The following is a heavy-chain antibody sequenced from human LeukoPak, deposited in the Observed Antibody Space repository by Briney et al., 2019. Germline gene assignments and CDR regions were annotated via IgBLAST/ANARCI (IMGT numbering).Heavy chain of an antibody. V-gene: IGHV1-69*04. CDR1: GGTFSSYA. CDR3: ATRGYPGEHYGMDV. D-gene: IGHD7-27*01. CDR2: IIPIFGIA. Sequence: GSSVKVSRKASGGTFSSYAISWVRQAPGQGLEWMGRIIPIFGIANYAQKFQGRVTITADKSTSTAYMELSSLRSEDTAVYYCATRGYPGEHYGMDVWGQGTTVTVSS. J-gene: IGHJ6*02.